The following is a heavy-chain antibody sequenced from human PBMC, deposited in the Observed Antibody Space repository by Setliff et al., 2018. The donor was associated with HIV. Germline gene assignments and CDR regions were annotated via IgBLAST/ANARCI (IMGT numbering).Heavy chain of an antibody. J-gene: IGHJ4*02. CDR2: ISSSGGST. D-gene: IGHD1-1*01. Sequence: GGSLRLSCAASGFTFSSHALNWVRQAPGKGLEWVSVISSSGGSTHYADSVKGRFTISRDNSRNILYLQMNSLRAEDTAVYYCASARIPTGGTSTSLDYWGRGALVTVSS. CDR3: ASARIPTGGTSTSLDY. V-gene: IGHV3-23*01. CDR1: GFTFSSHA.